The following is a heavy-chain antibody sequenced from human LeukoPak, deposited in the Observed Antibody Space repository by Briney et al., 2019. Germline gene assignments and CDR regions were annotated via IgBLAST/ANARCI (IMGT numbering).Heavy chain of an antibody. CDR3: AKRVDLCGSTSCYSWFDP. D-gene: IGHD2-2*02. Sequence: GGSLRLSCAASGFTFSSYAMSWVRQAPGKGLEWVSAISGSGGSTYYADSVEGRFTISRDNSKNTLYLQMNSLRAEDTAVYYCAKRVDLCGSTSCYSWFDPWGQGTLVTVSS. V-gene: IGHV3-23*01. CDR1: GFTFSSYA. CDR2: ISGSGGST. J-gene: IGHJ5*02.